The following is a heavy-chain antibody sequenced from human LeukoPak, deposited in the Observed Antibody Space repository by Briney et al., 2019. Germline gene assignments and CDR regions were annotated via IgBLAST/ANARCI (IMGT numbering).Heavy chain of an antibody. V-gene: IGHV4-59*01. D-gene: IGHD4-17*01. CDR1: GGSISDYY. J-gene: IGHJ5*02. CDR3: ARGLTTGIDYFDP. CDR2: IYNSGST. Sequence: SETLSLTCTVSGGSISDYYWSWVRQPPGKGLEWIGYIYNSGSTNYNPSLKSRVSMSLDTSKNQFSLDLSSVTAADTAVYYCARGLTTGIDYFDPWGQGTLVTVSS.